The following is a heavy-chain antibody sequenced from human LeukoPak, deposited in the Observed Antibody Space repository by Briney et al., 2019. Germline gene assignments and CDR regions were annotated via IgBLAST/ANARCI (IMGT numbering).Heavy chain of an antibody. CDR1: GGSFSGYY. D-gene: IGHD1-26*01. J-gene: IGHJ4*02. Sequence: PSETLSLTCAVYGGSFSGYYWSWIRQPPGKGLEWIGEINHSGSTNYNPSLKSRVTISVDTSKNQFSLKLSSVTAADTAVYYCARDLLFISGSYYDYWGQGTLVTVSS. CDR2: INHSGST. V-gene: IGHV4-34*01. CDR3: ARDLLFISGSYYDY.